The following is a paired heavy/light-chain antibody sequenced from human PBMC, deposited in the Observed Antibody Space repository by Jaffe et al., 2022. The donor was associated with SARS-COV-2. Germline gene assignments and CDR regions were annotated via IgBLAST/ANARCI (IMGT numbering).Heavy chain of an antibody. V-gene: IGHV1-3*01. CDR3: ARRSHGNVGLFDY. CDR2: INAGDGYT. J-gene: IGHJ4*02. CDR1: GYTFNNYV. D-gene: IGHD2-15*01. Sequence: QVQFVQSGAEVKKPGASVKVSCKASGYTFNNYVIHWVRQAPGQRLEWMGWINAGDGYTIYSQKFQGRVSITRDTSANTAYMELSSLTSEDTAVYYCARRSHGNVGLFDYWGQGTPVTVSS.
Light chain of an antibody. CDR3: QYCGTSPYT. V-gene: IGKV3-20*01. CDR2: GAS. CDR1: QSFSNSY. J-gene: IGKJ2*01. Sequence: EIVLTQSPGTLSLSPGERATLSCRASQSFSNSYLAWYQQKPGQAPRLLIYGASSRATGIPDRFSGSGSGTDFTLTISGLEPEDFAVYYCQYCGTSPYTFGQGAKLEIK.